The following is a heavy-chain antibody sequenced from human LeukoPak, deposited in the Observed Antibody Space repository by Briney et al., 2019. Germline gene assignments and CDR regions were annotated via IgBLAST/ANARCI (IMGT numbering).Heavy chain of an antibody. D-gene: IGHD2-15*01. CDR2: ISSSGSTI. CDR1: GFTFSSYE. Sequence: GGSLRLSCAASGFTFSSYEMNWVRQAPGKGLEWVSYISSSGSTIYYADSVKGRFTISRDNAKNSLYLQMNSLRAEDTAVYYCARDRSCTGGSCYVDVWGRGTTVTVSS. CDR3: ARDRSCTGGSCYVDV. V-gene: IGHV3-48*03. J-gene: IGHJ6*03.